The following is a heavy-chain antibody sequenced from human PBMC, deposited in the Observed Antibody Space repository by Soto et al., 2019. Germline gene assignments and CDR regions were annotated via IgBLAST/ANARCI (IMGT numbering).Heavy chain of an antibody. D-gene: IGHD2-15*01. CDR3: VRCYCSVGSCYACWHFDL. J-gene: IGHJ2*01. Sequence: QVPLVQAGGEVKKPGASVKVSCQASGYTFSDYAISWVRQAPGHGLEWMGWISASTRNTDQAQNFQGRVIMTLDTSTNTAYMELRSLRSDDTAVYYCVRCYCSVGSCYACWHFDLWRRGTLVTVSS. CDR1: GYTFSDYA. CDR2: ISASTRNT. V-gene: IGHV1-18*01.